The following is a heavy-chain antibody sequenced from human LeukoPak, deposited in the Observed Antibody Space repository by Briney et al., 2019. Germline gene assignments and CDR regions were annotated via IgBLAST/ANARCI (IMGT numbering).Heavy chain of an antibody. Sequence: GDSLKISCKGSGYSFTNTWIGWVRLMPGKGLEWMGTINPLDSDTRYSPSFQGQVTISADKSITTAYLQWSSLRASDAAMYYCATVNGSHWFFDYWGQGTLVTVSS. V-gene: IGHV5-51*01. J-gene: IGHJ4*02. CDR1: GYSFTNTW. CDR3: ATVNGSHWFFDY. D-gene: IGHD3-10*01. CDR2: INPLDSDT.